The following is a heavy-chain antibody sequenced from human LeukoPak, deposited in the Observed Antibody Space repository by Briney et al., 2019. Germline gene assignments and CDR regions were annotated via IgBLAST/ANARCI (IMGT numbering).Heavy chain of an antibody. D-gene: IGHD4-17*01. V-gene: IGHV4-34*01. J-gene: IGHJ4*02. CDR2: INHSGST. Sequence: SETLSLTCAVYGGSFSGYYWSWIRQPPGKGLEWIGEINHSGSTNYNPSLKSRVTISVDTSKNQFSLKLSSVTAADTAAYYCARGLPAVTTVTTFDYWGQGTLVTVSS. CDR1: GGSFSGYY. CDR3: ARGLPAVTTVTTFDY.